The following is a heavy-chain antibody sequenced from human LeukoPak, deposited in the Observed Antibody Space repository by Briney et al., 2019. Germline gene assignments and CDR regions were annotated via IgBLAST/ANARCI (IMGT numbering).Heavy chain of an antibody. CDR1: GFTFSDYY. J-gene: IGHJ5*02. D-gene: IGHD2-21*01. Sequence: GGSLRLSCAASGFTFSDYYMSWIRQAPGKGLEWVANIKQDGSDKYYVDSVKGRFTISRDNAKNSLYLQMNSLRAEDTAVYYCAREDMLLGFDPWGQGTLVTVSS. CDR3: AREDMLLGFDP. V-gene: IGHV3-7*01. CDR2: IKQDGSDK.